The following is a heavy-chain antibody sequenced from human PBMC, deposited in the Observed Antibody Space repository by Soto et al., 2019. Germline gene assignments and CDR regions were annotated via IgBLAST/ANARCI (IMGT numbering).Heavy chain of an antibody. CDR1: GYTYTSYD. D-gene: IGHD2-15*01. CDR2: MNPNSGNT. CDR3: ARGYCSGGSCYYYYYYYMDV. J-gene: IGHJ6*03. V-gene: IGHV1-8*01. Sequence: SVKVSCKDSGYTYTSYDINWVRQATGQGLEWMGWMNPNSGNTGYAQKFQGRVTMTRNTSISTAYMELSSLRSEDTAVYYCARGYCSGGSCYYYYYYYMDVWGKGTTVTVSS.